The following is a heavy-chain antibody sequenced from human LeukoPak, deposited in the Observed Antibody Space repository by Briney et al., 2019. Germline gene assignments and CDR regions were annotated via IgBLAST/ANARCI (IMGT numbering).Heavy chain of an antibody. J-gene: IGHJ6*02. D-gene: IGHD4-17*01. V-gene: IGHV3-30-3*01. CDR3: AKDRVDYGLYYGMDV. CDR1: GFTFSSYA. Sequence: PGGSLRLSCAASGFTFSSYAMHWVRQAPGKGLEWVAVISYDGSNKYYADSVKGRFTISRDNSKNTLYLQMNSLRAEDTAVYYCAKDRVDYGLYYGMDVWGQGTTVTVSS. CDR2: ISYDGSNK.